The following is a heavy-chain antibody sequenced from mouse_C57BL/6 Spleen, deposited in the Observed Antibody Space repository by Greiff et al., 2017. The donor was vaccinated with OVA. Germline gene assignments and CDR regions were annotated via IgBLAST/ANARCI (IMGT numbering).Heavy chain of an antibody. D-gene: IGHD3-2*02. J-gene: IGHJ3*01. CDR2: IRSKSNNYAT. CDR1: GFSFNTYA. CDR3: VRHASSGYQAWFAY. V-gene: IGHV10-1*01. Sequence: EVQLVESGGGLVQPKGSLKLSCAASGFSFNTYAMNWVRQAPGKGLEWVARIRSKSNNYATYYADSVKDRFTISRDDPESMLYLQMNNLKTEDTAMYYCVRHASSGYQAWFAYWGQGTLVTVSA.